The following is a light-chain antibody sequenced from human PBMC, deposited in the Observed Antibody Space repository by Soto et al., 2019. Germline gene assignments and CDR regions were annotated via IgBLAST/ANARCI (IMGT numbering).Light chain of an antibody. CDR2: DAS. Sequence: DILMTQSPSTLSASVGDRVTITCRASHSINYWLAWYQQKPGKAPNLLIYDASILESGVPSRFSGSGSGTEFTLTISSLQPDDFATYYCQQYSSYSPTTFGQGTKVEIK. V-gene: IGKV1-5*01. CDR3: QQYSSYSPTT. CDR1: HSINYW. J-gene: IGKJ1*01.